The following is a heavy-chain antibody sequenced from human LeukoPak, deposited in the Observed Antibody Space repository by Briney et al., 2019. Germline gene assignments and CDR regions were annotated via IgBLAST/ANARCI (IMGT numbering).Heavy chain of an antibody. Sequence: GGSLKLSCAASGFTFSGSAMHWVRQASGKGLEWVGRIRSKANSYATAYAASVKGRFTISRDDSKNTAYLQMNSLKTEDTAVYYCTSGGYCSSTSCYGENWGQGTLVTVSS. CDR2: IRSKANSYAT. CDR1: GFTFSGSA. D-gene: IGHD2-2*01. J-gene: IGHJ4*02. CDR3: TSGGYCSSTSCYGEN. V-gene: IGHV3-73*01.